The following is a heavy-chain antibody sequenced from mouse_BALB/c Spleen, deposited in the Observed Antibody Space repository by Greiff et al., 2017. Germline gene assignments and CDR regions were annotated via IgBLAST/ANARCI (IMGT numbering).Heavy chain of an antibody. V-gene: IGHV14-3*02. Sequence: VQLQQSGAELVKPGASVKLSCTASGFNIKDTYMHWVKQRPEQGLEWIVRIDPANGNTKYDPKFQGKATITADTSSNTAYLQLSSLTSEDTAVYYCASITTGFAYWGQGTLVTVSA. CDR3: ASITTGFAY. J-gene: IGHJ3*01. CDR1: GFNIKDTY. CDR2: IDPANGNT. D-gene: IGHD2-4*01.